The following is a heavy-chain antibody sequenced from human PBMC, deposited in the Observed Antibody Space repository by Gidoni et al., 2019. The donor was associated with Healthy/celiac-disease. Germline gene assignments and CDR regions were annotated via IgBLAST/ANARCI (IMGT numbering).Heavy chain of an antibody. CDR3: AKDRARAAAALGDY. D-gene: IGHD6-13*01. CDR1: GVTFSSYA. CDR2: SSGIGGST. Sequence: EVQLLESGGGLVQPGGSLRLSCAASGVTFSSYAMSGVRQAPGKGLEWVSASSGIGGSTYYADSVKGRFTISRDNSKNTLYLQMNSLRAEDTAVYYCAKDRARAAAALGDYWGQGTLVTVSS. J-gene: IGHJ4*02. V-gene: IGHV3-23*01.